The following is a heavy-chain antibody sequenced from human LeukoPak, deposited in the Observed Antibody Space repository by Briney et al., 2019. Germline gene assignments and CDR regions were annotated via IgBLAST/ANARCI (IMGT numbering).Heavy chain of an antibody. D-gene: IGHD4-17*01. CDR1: GGSISSSNW. V-gene: IGHV4-4*02. Sequence: PSGTLSLTCAVSGGSISSSNWWSWVRQPPGKGLEWIGEIYHSGSTNYNPSLKSRVTIAVDKSKNQFSLKLSSVTAADTAVCYCARASHDHGDYSHFDYWGQGTLVTVSS. CDR3: ARASHDHGDYSHFDY. J-gene: IGHJ4*02. CDR2: IYHSGST.